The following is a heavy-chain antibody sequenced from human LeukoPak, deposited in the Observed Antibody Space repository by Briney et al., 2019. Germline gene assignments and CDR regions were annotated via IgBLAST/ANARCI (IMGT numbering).Heavy chain of an antibody. V-gene: IGHV4-38-2*01. Sequence: TSETLSLTCAVSGYSISSGYYWGWIRQPPGKGLEWIGSIYHSGSTYYNPSLKSRVTISVDTSKNQFSLKLSSVTAADTAVYYCARPDRGYYDSSGHDAFAIWGQGTMVTVSS. D-gene: IGHD3-22*01. CDR3: ARPDRGYYDSSGHDAFAI. CDR1: GYSISSGYY. J-gene: IGHJ3*02. CDR2: IYHSGST.